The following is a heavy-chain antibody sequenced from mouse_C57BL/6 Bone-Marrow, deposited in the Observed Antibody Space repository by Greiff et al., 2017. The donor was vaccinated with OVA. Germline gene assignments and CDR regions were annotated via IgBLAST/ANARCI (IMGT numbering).Heavy chain of an antibody. CDR3: AREGYYGSEDYAMDY. CDR1: GIDFSRYW. Sequence: VQLKESGGGLVQPGGSLKLSCAASGIDFSRYWMSWVRRAPGKGLEWIGEINPDSSTINYAPSLKDKFIISRDNAKNTLYLQMSKVRSEDTALYYCAREGYYGSEDYAMDYWGQGTSVTVSS. CDR2: INPDSSTI. J-gene: IGHJ4*01. D-gene: IGHD1-1*01. V-gene: IGHV4-1*01.